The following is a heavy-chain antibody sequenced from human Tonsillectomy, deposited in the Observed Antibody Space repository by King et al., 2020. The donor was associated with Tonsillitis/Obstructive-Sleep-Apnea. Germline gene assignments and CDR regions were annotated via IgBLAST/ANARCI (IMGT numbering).Heavy chain of an antibody. CDR2: IYPGDSDT. CDR1: GYSFTTYW. Sequence: QLVQSGAEVKKPGESLKISCTGSGYSFTTYWNGWVRQMPGKGLEWMGIIYPGDSDTRYSPSFQGQVIISADKSISTAYLQWSSLKASDTAMYYCARQNDDSSGYYFDAFDIWGQGTMVTVSS. J-gene: IGHJ3*02. D-gene: IGHD3-22*01. V-gene: IGHV5-51*01. CDR3: ARQNDDSSGYYFDAFDI.